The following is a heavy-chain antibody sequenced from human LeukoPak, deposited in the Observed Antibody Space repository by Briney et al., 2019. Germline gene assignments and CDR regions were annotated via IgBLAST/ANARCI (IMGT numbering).Heavy chain of an antibody. CDR2: ISYDGSNK. D-gene: IGHD3-3*01. Sequence: GGSLRLSCAAPGFTFSSYGMHWVRQAPGKGLEWVAVISYDGSNKYYADSVKGRFTISRDNSKNTLYLQMNSLRAEDTAVYYCAKASGFFKVDYWGQGTLVTVSS. CDR3: AKASGFFKVDY. J-gene: IGHJ4*02. V-gene: IGHV3-30*18. CDR1: GFTFSSYG.